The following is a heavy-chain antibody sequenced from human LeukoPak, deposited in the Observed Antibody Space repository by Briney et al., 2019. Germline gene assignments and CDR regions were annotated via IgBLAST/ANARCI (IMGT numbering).Heavy chain of an antibody. Sequence: SETLSLTCTVSGGSISSYYWSWIRQPAGKGLEWIGRIYTSGSTNYNPSLKSRVTMSVDTSKNQFSLKLSSVTAADTAVYYCARAPTTVTTVQFDYWGQETLVTVSS. CDR3: ARAPTTVTTVQFDY. CDR1: GGSISSYY. CDR2: IYTSGST. D-gene: IGHD4-17*01. V-gene: IGHV4-4*07. J-gene: IGHJ4*02.